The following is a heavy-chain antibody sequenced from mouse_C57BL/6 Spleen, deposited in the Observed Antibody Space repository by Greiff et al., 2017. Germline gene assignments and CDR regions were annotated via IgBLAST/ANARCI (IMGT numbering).Heavy chain of an antibody. CDR3: ARIYYGSSPYWYFDV. Sequence: VQLQQPGAELVKPGASVKMSCKASGYTFTSYWITWVKQRPGQGLEWIGDIYPGSGSTNYNEKFKSKATLTVDTSSSTAYMQLSSLTSEDSAVYYCARIYYGSSPYWYFDVWGTGTTVTVSS. CDR2: IYPGSGST. D-gene: IGHD1-1*01. V-gene: IGHV1-55*01. CDR1: GYTFTSYW. J-gene: IGHJ1*03.